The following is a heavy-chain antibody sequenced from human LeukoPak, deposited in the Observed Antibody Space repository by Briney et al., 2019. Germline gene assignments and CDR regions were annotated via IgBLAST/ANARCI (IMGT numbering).Heavy chain of an antibody. J-gene: IGHJ5*02. CDR1: GFTFSNYA. V-gene: IGHV3-23*01. CDR3: AASLPNIVVVPAAKGPFGS. CDR2: INGGGGGDT. D-gene: IGHD2-2*01. Sequence: PGGSLRLSCAASGFTFSNYAMSWVRQAPGKGLEWVSGINGGGGGDTFHADSVRGRFTISRDNSKNTLYLQMSSLRAEDTAVYYCAASLPNIVVVPAAKGPFGSWGQGTLVTVSS.